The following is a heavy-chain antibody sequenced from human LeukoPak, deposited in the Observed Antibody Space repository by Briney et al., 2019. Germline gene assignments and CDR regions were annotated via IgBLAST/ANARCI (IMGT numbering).Heavy chain of an antibody. CDR2: INPNSGGT. D-gene: IGHD3-10*01. Sequence: ASVKVSCKASGYTFTGYYMHWVRQAPGQGLEWMGWINPNSGGTNYAQKFQGRVTMTRDTSISTAYMELSSLRSEDTAVYYCARGPLLWFGELNYYFDYWGQGTLVTVSS. J-gene: IGHJ4*02. CDR3: ARGPLLWFGELNYYFDY. CDR1: GYTFTGYY. V-gene: IGHV1-2*02.